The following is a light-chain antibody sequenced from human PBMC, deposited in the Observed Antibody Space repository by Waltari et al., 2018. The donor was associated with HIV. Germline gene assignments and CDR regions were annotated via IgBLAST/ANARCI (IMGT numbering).Light chain of an antibody. CDR3: SSYTSSSTLV. V-gene: IGLV2-14*03. CDR1: SSDVGGYNY. J-gene: IGLJ1*01. CDR2: DVR. Sequence: QSALTPPASVSGSPGQSITISCTGTSSDVGGYNYVPWYQQHPGKAPKLMIYDVRNRPSGVSNRFSGSKSGNTASLTISGLQAEDEADYYCSSYTSSSTLVFGTGTKVTVL.